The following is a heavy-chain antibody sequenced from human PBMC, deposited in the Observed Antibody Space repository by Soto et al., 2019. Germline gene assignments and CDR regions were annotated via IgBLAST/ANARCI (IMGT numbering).Heavy chain of an antibody. D-gene: IGHD3-10*01. V-gene: IGHV4-59*01. Sequence: SETLSLTCTVSGGSISSYYWSWIRQPPGKGLEWIGYIYYSGSTNYNPSLKSRVTISVDTSKNQFSLKLSSVTAADTAVYYCARERITMVRGVIISPSYYYYGMDVWGQGTTVTVSS. J-gene: IGHJ6*02. CDR2: IYYSGST. CDR1: GGSISSYY. CDR3: ARERITMVRGVIISPSYYYYGMDV.